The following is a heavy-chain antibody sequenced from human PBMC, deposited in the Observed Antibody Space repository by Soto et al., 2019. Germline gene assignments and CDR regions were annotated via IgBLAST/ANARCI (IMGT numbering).Heavy chain of an antibody. CDR2: ISYDGSNK. V-gene: IGHV3-30*18. J-gene: IGHJ4*02. D-gene: IGHD6-13*01. CDR1: GFTFSSYG. CDR3: AKEAGSSWYHALDY. Sequence: SLRLSCAASGFTFSSYGMHWVRQAPGKGLEWVAVISYDGSNKYYADSVKGRFTISRDNSKNTLYLQMNSLRAEDTAVYYCAKEAGSSWYHALDYWGQGTLVTVSS.